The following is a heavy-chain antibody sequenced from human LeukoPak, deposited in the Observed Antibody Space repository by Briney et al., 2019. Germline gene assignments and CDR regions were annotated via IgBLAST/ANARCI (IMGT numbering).Heavy chain of an antibody. Sequence: KPSETLSLTCTVSGGSMSSYYWTWIRQPPGQGLEWLGYIYYAGSTNYNPSLKSRVTISVDTSKNQFSLKLSSVTAADTAVYYCAREKGGPFDYWGQGTLVTVSS. CDR1: GGSMSSYY. CDR3: AREKGGPFDY. CDR2: IYYAGST. D-gene: IGHD3-16*01. J-gene: IGHJ4*02. V-gene: IGHV4-59*01.